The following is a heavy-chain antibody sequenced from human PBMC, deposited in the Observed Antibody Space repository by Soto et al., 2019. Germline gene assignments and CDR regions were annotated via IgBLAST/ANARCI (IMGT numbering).Heavy chain of an antibody. CDR2: IIPVFGTP. J-gene: IGHJ4*02. D-gene: IGHD6-13*01. Sequence: QVQLEQSGSEVKKSGSSVKVSCKASGYSFSSHAITWVRQAPGQGLEWMGGIIPVFGTPSYAQKFQGRVTISADKSTNTSYLELRSLISEHTAVYYCARGGALSTSWYWGDGLDSWGQGTQVTVSS. CDR3: ARGGALSTSWYWGDGLDS. V-gene: IGHV1-69*06. CDR1: GYSFSSHA.